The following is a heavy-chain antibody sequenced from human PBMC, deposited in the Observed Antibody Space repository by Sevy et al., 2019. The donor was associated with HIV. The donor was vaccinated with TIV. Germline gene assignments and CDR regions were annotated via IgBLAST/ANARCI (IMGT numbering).Heavy chain of an antibody. V-gene: IGHV3-7*01. D-gene: IGHD6-19*01. Sequence: GGSLRLSCVVSGLTFSNYWMTWVRQAPGKGLEWVANIKEDGSGKYYLFFVKDRFTISRDNAKNSLFLQMNGLRVDDTGVYYCATGAGLWGQGTLVTVSS. J-gene: IGHJ4*02. CDR2: IKEDGSGK. CDR1: GLTFSNYW. CDR3: ATGAGL.